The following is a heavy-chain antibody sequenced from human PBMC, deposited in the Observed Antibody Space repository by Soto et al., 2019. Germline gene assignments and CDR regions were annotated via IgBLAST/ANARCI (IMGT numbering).Heavy chain of an antibody. V-gene: IGHV4-59*08. CDR2: IYYSWST. CDR1: GGSISSYY. Sequence: QVRLQESGPGLVKPSETLSLTCTVSGGSISSYYWSWIRQPPGKGLEWIGYIYYSWSTNYNPSLKSRVTISVDTSKNHFSLKLSSVTAADTAVYYCARLISSGITGTTLGPKTYFDYWGQGTLVTVSS. D-gene: IGHD1-7*01. J-gene: IGHJ4*02. CDR3: ARLISSGITGTTLGPKTYFDY.